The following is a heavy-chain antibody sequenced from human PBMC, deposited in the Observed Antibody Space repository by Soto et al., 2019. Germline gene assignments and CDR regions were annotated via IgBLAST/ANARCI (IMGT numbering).Heavy chain of an antibody. D-gene: IGHD2-2*01. J-gene: IGHJ4*02. CDR2: MYSGGET. Sequence: AGGSLRLSCAASGFTVSISYMSWVRQVPGKGLDWVSIMYSGGETYYAASVKGRFTMSRDNSKNTLDFQLTSLTAEDTAVYYCAKRKYCSSTTCFDYWGQGTLVTVSS. CDR1: GFTVSISY. V-gene: IGHV3-66*01. CDR3: AKRKYCSSTTCFDY.